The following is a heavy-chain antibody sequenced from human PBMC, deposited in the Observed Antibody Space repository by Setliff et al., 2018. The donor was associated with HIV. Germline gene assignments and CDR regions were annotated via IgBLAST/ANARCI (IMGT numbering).Heavy chain of an antibody. CDR3: TRDKGYAFDI. CDR2: IKSKAYGETK. J-gene: IGHJ3*02. D-gene: IGHD5-18*01. CDR1: GFTFGDYG. V-gene: IGHV3-49*04. Sequence: PGGSLRLSCTTSGFTFGDYGLSWVRQAPGKGLEWISFIKSKAYGETKEYAASVKGRFTISRDDFQSIVNLQMDSLKTEDTGVYWCTRDKGYAFDIWGQGTMVTVSS.